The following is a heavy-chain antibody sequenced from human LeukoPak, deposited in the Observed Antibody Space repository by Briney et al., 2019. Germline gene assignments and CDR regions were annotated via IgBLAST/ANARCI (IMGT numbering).Heavy chain of an antibody. J-gene: IGHJ5*02. CDR2: IFYTGTT. V-gene: IGHV4-39*07. CDR1: GGSISISGYY. CDR3: ARDRMGATSWFDP. Sequence: SETLSLTCTVSGGSISISGYYWAWIRQPPGKGPEWIGSIFYTGTTYYNPSLKSRVTISVDTSKNQFSLKLSSVTAADTAVYYCARDRMGATSWFDPWGQGTLVAVSS. D-gene: IGHD1-26*01.